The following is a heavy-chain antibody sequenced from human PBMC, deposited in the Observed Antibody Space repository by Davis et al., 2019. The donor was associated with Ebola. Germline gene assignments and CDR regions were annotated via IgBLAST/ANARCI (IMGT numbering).Heavy chain of an antibody. CDR3: ARGLYYYGSGIRSSYYFDY. CDR1: GFTVSSNY. Sequence: ESLKISCAASGFTVSSNYMSWVRQPPGKGLEWIGEINHSGSTNYNPSLKSRVTISVDTSKNQFSLKLSSVTAADTAVYYCARGLYYYGSGIRSSYYFDYWGQGTLVTVSS. J-gene: IGHJ4*02. V-gene: IGHV4-34*01. CDR2: INHSGST. D-gene: IGHD3-10*01.